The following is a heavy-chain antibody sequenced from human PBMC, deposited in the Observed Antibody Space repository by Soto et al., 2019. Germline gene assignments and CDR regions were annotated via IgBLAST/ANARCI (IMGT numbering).Heavy chain of an antibody. V-gene: IGHV1-69*01. CDR1: GGTFTYYG. D-gene: IGHD6-19*01. CDR3: ARDLGTTIAGPPRRETYGWLVP. Sequence: QVQLVQSGAEVKRPGSSVKLSCKASGGTFTYYGISWVRQAPGQGLEWMGGIIPIIGPATYAQKFQGRVTITADQSTSTAYTELSSLGSEDRALYYCARDLGTTIAGPPRRETYGWLVPWGQGIVVSVSS. J-gene: IGHJ5*02. CDR2: IIPIIGPA.